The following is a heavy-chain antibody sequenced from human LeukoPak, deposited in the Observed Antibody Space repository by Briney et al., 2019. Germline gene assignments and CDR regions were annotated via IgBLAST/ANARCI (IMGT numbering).Heavy chain of an antibody. CDR2: IKQDGSEK. J-gene: IGHJ4*02. V-gene: IGHV3-7*03. CDR1: GFTCSNYW. D-gene: IGHD2-8*01. CDR3: ARSRYCTNGVCSYFDY. Sequence: GGSLRLSCAASGFTCSNYWMSWVRQAPGKGLEWVANIKQDGSEKYYVDSVKGRFTISRDNAKNSLYLRMNSLRAEDTAVYYCARSRYCTNGVCSYFDYWGQGTLVTVSS.